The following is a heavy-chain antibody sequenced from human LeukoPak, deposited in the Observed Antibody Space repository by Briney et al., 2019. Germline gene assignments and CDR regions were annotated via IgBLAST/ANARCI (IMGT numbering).Heavy chain of an antibody. D-gene: IGHD5-12*01. Sequence: GGSLRLSCAASGFTFSDYFMSWIRQAPGKGLEWVSYISSRSDTIFYADSVKGRFTISRDNAKNSLYLQMNSLRAEDTALYYCAKDLSGYDPKGFDYWGQGTLVTVSS. CDR3: AKDLSGYDPKGFDY. CDR1: GFTFSDYF. V-gene: IGHV3-11*01. CDR2: ISSRSDTI. J-gene: IGHJ4*02.